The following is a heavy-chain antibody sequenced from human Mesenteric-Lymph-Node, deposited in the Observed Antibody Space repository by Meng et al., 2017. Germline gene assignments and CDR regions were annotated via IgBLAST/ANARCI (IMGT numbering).Heavy chain of an antibody. J-gene: IGHJ3*02. CDR2: ISSSGSTI. V-gene: IGHV3-48*04. CDR3: ARGAIVVSPTTYDAFDI. Sequence: GESLKISCAASGFTFSSYSMNWVRQAPGKGLEWVSYISSSGSTIYYADSVKGRFTISRDNAKNSLYLQMNSLRAEDTAVYYCARGAIVVSPTTYDAFDIWGQGTMVTVSS. D-gene: IGHD3-22*01. CDR1: GFTFSSYS.